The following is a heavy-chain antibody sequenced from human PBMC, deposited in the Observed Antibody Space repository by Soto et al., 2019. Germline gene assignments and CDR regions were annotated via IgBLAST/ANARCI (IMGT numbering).Heavy chain of an antibody. D-gene: IGHD3-10*01. J-gene: IGHJ6*02. V-gene: IGHV3-11*01. Sequence: QVQLVESGGGLVKPGGSLRLSCVASGLTFSDCYMNWIRQAPGKGLEWVSYISSSGSSINYAGSVKGRFTISRDNAKKSLYLQMNSRRAEDTAMYYCARVRFGEWGYAMDVWGQGTTVTVSS. CDR3: ARVRFGEWGYAMDV. CDR2: ISSSGSSI. CDR1: GLTFSDCY.